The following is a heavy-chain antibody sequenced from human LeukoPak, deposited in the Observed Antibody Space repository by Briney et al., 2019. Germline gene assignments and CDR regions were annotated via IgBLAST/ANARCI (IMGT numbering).Heavy chain of an antibody. CDR2: IYPGDSDT. CDR3: ARHPYYDSSGYHDAFDI. V-gene: IGHV5-51*01. J-gene: IGHJ3*02. CDR1: GYSFTSYW. D-gene: IGHD3-22*01. Sequence: GESLKTSCKGSGYSFTSYWIGWVRQMPGKGMEWMGIIYPGDSDTRYSPSFQGQVTISADKSISTAYLQWSSLKASDTAMYYCARHPYYDSSGYHDAFDIWGQGTMVTVSS.